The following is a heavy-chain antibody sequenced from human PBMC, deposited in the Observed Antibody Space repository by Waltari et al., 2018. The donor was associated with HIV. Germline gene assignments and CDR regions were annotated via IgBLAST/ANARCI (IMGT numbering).Heavy chain of an antibody. V-gene: IGHV4-59*01. CDR2: IYYSGST. J-gene: IGHJ5*02. CDR1: GGSISSFY. Sequence: QVQLQESGPGLVKPSETLSLTCTVSGGSISSFYLSWIRQPPGKGLEWIGYIYYSGSTNYNPSLKSRVTISVDTSKNQFSLKVTSVTAADTALYYCARNPPPGKPLVGTGWFDPWGQGTLVTVSS. D-gene: IGHD6-13*01. CDR3: ARNPPPGKPLVGTGWFDP.